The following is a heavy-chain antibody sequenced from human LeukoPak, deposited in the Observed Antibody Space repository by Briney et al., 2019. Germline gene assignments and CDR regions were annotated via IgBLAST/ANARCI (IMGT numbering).Heavy chain of an antibody. V-gene: IGHV3-21*01. Sequence: GGSLRLSCEASGFTFSSFTLNWVRQAPGKGLEWVSSISSSSSYIYYADSVKGRFTISRDNAKNSLYLQMNSLRAEDTAVYYCARVFSGTYLNYHHFDYWGKGTLVTVSS. CDR1: GFTFSSFT. CDR2: ISSSSSYI. J-gene: IGHJ4*02. CDR3: ARVFSGTYLNYHHFDY. D-gene: IGHD1-26*01.